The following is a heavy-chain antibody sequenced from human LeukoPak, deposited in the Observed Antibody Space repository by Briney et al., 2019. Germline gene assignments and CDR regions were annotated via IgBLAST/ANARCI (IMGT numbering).Heavy chain of an antibody. D-gene: IGHD3-22*01. CDR3: TTDRYYYDSSGCN. V-gene: IGHV3-15*01. J-gene: IGHJ4*02. Sequence: GGSLRLSCAASGFTFSNAWMSWVRQAPGKGLEWVGRIKSKTDGGTTDYAAPVKGRFTISRDDSKNTLYLQMNSLKTEDTAVYFCTTDRYYYDSSGCNWGQGTLVTVSS. CDR1: GFTFSNAW. CDR2: IKSKTDGGTT.